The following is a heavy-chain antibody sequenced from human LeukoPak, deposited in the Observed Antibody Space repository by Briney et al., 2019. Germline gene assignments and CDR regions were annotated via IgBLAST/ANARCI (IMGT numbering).Heavy chain of an antibody. CDR2: IWYDGSNK. V-gene: IGHV3-33*01. Sequence: GGSLRLSCAASGFTFSSYGMHWVRQAPGKGLEWVAVIWYDGSNKYYADSVKGRFTISRDNSKNTLYLQMNSLRAEGTAVYYCARDLYVGNSAFDYWGQGTLVTVSS. J-gene: IGHJ4*02. D-gene: IGHD4-23*01. CDR3: ARDLYVGNSAFDY. CDR1: GFTFSSYG.